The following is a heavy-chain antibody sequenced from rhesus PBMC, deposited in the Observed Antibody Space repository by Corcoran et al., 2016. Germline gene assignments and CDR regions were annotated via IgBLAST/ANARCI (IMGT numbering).Heavy chain of an antibody. CDR2: IRNKAKGGTA. J-gene: IGHJ1*01. V-gene: IGHV3-116*01. CDR3: TTYLLYSGSSDEYFEF. CDR1: GFTFSDPY. Sequence: EMQLVESGGGLVQPGGSLRLSCAASGFTFSDPYMEWFRQAPGRGTEWVGFIRNKAKGGTAEYAASVKGRFTISRDDSKNVTYLQMNSLKTEDTAVYYCTTYLLYSGSSDEYFEFWGQGALVTVSS. D-gene: IGHD6-25*01.